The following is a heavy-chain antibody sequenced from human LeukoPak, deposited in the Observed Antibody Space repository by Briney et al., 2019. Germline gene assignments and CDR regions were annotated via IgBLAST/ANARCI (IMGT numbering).Heavy chain of an antibody. CDR3: AKDKSSGWYSIGY. J-gene: IGHJ4*02. D-gene: IGHD6-19*01. Sequence: GGSLRLSCAASGFTFSSYAMSWVRQAPGKGLEWVSGISGSGGSTYYADSVKGRFTISRDNSKNTLYLQVNSLRAEDTAVYYCAKDKSSGWYSIGYWGQGTLVTVSS. CDR1: GFTFSSYA. V-gene: IGHV3-23*01. CDR2: ISGSGGST.